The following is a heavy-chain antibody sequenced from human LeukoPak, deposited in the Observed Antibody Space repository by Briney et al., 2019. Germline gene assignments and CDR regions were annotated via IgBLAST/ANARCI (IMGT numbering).Heavy chain of an antibody. D-gene: IGHD3-16*02. CDR2: IYYSGST. CDR3: ARALGELSYGRFYYYMDV. V-gene: IGHV4-59*01. CDR1: GGSISSYY. Sequence: PSETLSLTCTVSGGSISSYYWSWLRQPPGKGLEWIGYIYYSGSTNYNPSLKSRVTISVDTSKNQFSLKLSSVTAADTAVYYCARALGELSYGRFYYYMDVWGKGTTVTVSS. J-gene: IGHJ6*03.